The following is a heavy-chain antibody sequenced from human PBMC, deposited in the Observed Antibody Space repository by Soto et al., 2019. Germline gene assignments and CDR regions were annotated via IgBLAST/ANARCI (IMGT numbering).Heavy chain of an antibody. Sequence: EVQLVESGGGLLQPGGSLRLSCAASGFAFNTYSMNWVRQAPGKGLEWVSHISSGSGTIYYADCVKGRFTISRDNGKNALYLQMNLLAAGDTAVYYCARASGWPEGAFDIWGQGTMVTVSS. D-gene: IGHD6-25*01. CDR3: ARASGWPEGAFDI. CDR1: GFAFNTYS. V-gene: IGHV3-48*01. J-gene: IGHJ3*02. CDR2: ISSGSGTI.